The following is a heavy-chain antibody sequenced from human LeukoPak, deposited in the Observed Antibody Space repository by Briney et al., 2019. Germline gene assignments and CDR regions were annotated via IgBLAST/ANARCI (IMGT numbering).Heavy chain of an antibody. Sequence: PSQTLSLTCTVSGGSISSGGYYWSWIRQPPGKGLEWIGYIYHSGSTYYNPSLKSRVTISVDRSKNQFSLKLSSVTAADTAVYYCAKSSHGYFDWLSEGPHYYYYYMDVWGKGTTVTVSS. J-gene: IGHJ6*03. CDR1: GGSISSGGYY. D-gene: IGHD3-9*01. V-gene: IGHV4-30-2*01. CDR2: IYHSGST. CDR3: AKSSHGYFDWLSEGPHYYYYYMDV.